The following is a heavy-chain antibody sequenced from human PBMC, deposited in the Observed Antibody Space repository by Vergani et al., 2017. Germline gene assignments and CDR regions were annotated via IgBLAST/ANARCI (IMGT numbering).Heavy chain of an antibody. CDR2: IYYTGST. Sequence: QGQLQESGPGLVKSSEPLSLTCSVSGGSLSSYYWTWIRQPPGKGLEWIGNIYYTGSTNYNPSLQSRVTMSVDTSNNQFSLKLSSVTAADTAVYYCARFLTGTTIYYYYGMDVWGQGTTVTVSS. V-gene: IGHV4-59*12. J-gene: IGHJ6*02. CDR1: GGSLSSYY. D-gene: IGHD1-20*01. CDR3: ARFLTGTTIYYYYGMDV.